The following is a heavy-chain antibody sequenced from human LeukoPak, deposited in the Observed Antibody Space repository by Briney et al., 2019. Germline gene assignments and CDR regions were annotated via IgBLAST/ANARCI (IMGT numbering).Heavy chain of an antibody. CDR2: IKQDGSEK. J-gene: IGHJ4*02. D-gene: IGHD6-19*01. V-gene: IGHV3-7*03. CDR3: ATGSGWYFDY. Sequence: GGSLRLSCAASGFTFTNYWMSWVRQAPGKGLEWVANIKQDGSEKYYVDSVKGRFTISRDNAKNSLYLQMNSLRAEDTAVYYCATGSGWYFDYWGQGTLVTVSS. CDR1: GFTFTNYW.